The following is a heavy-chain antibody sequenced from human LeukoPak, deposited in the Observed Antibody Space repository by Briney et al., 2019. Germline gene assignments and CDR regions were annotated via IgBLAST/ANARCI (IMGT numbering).Heavy chain of an antibody. J-gene: IGHJ6*02. CDR3: ARDRYSGSLGNYGMDV. Sequence: GGSLRLSCAASGFTFSDYYMSWIRQAPGKGLEWVSYISSSGSTIYYADSVKGRFTISRDNAKNSLYLQMNSLRAEDTAVYYCARDRYSGSLGNYGMDVWGQGTTVTVSS. V-gene: IGHV3-11*04. CDR1: GFTFSDYY. D-gene: IGHD1-26*01. CDR2: ISSSGSTI.